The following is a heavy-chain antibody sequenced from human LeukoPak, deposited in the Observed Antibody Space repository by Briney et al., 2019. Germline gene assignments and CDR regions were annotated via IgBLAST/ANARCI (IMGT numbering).Heavy chain of an antibody. V-gene: IGHV1-18*01. CDR2: ISAYNGNT. CDR3: ATRYCSSTSCYSDAFDI. CDR1: GYTFTSYG. D-gene: IGHD2-2*01. J-gene: IGHJ3*02. Sequence: ASVKVSCKASGYTFTSYGISWVRQAPGQGLEWMGWISAYNGNTNYAQKLQGRVTMTTDTSTSTAYMELRSLRSDDTAVYYCATRYCSSTSCYSDAFDIWGQGTMVTVSS.